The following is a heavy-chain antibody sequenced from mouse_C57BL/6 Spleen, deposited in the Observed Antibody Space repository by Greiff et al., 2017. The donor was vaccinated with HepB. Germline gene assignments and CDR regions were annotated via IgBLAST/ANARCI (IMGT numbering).Heavy chain of an antibody. V-gene: IGHV5-17*01. D-gene: IGHD1-3*01. Sequence: DVHLVESGGGLVKPGGSLKLSCAASGFTFSDYGMHWVRQAPEKGLEWVAYISSGSSTIYYADTVNGRVTISRDNAKNTLFLQMTSLRSEDTAMYYCERKGPLRNAMDYWGQGTSVTVSS. J-gene: IGHJ4*01. CDR1: GFTFSDYG. CDR2: ISSGSSTI. CDR3: ERKGPLRNAMDY.